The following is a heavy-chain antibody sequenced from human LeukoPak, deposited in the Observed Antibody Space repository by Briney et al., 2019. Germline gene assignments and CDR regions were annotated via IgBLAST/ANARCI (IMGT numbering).Heavy chain of an antibody. J-gene: IGHJ6*03. CDR2: ISYSGSP. CDR3: ARGELVIVPAVNYYYYYMDV. Sequence: SETLSLTCTVSGGFISSYYWSWIRQPPGKGLEWIGYISYSGSPKYNPSLKSRVAMSVDTSKNQFSLKLSSVTAADTAVYYCARGELVIVPAVNYYYYYMDVWGKGTTVTVSS. CDR1: GGFISSYY. D-gene: IGHD2-2*01. V-gene: IGHV4-59*12.